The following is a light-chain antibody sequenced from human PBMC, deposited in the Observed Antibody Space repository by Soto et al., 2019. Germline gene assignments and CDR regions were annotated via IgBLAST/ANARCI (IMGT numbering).Light chain of an antibody. V-gene: IGKV3-15*01. CDR3: QQYNNWPPLT. J-gene: IGKJ4*01. Sequence: EIVMTQSPATLSVSPGERATLSCRASQSVSSNVAWYQQKRGQAPRLLIYGASTRATGIPARFSGSGSGTEFTLTISSLQSEEFAVYYCQQYNNWPPLTFGGGTKVESK. CDR1: QSVSSN. CDR2: GAS.